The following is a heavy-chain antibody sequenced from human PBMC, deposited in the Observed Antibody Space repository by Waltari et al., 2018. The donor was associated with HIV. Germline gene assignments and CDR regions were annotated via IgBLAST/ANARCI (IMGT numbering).Heavy chain of an antibody. D-gene: IGHD2-2*01. CDR1: GFNFRSYW. CDR3: TRDLSTYGHEFDY. Sequence: VQLVESGGKLVQPGGSLRLSCAASGFNFRSYWMHWIRHVPGKGLVWVSHINSDGSETSYLEAGKGRFTISRDNANNTLYLQMNNLRVEDTAMYFCTRDLSTYGHEFDYWGQGTLVTVAS. CDR2: INSDGSET. V-gene: IGHV3-74*01. J-gene: IGHJ4*02.